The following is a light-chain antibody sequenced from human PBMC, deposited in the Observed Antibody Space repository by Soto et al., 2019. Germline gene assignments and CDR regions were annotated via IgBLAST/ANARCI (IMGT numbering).Light chain of an antibody. V-gene: IGKV3-20*01. CDR3: QQYGSSPLP. CDR2: GAS. Sequence: DIVLTQSPGTLSLSPGERATLSCRASQSVSSSYLAWYQQKPGQAPRLLIYGASSRATGIPDRFSGSGSGTDFTLTISRLEPEDFAGYYCQQYGSSPLPCGGGTKVEIK. J-gene: IGKJ4*01. CDR1: QSVSSSY.